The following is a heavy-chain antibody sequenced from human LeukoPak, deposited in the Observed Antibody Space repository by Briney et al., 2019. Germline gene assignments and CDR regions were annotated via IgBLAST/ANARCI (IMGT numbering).Heavy chain of an antibody. CDR3: ARDRHKYNYDSGGYPPY. Sequence: GGSLRLSCAASGFTFSSYSMWWVRQAPGKGLEWVSYISSSSATIYYADSVKGRFTISRDNAKNSLYLKMNTLRAEDTAVYYCARDRHKYNYDSGGYPPYWGQGTLVTVSP. V-gene: IGHV3-48*01. D-gene: IGHD3-22*01. CDR2: ISSSSATI. CDR1: GFTFSSYS. J-gene: IGHJ4*02.